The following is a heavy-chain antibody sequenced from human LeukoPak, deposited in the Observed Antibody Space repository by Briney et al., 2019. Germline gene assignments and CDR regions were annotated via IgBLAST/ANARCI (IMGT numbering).Heavy chain of an antibody. J-gene: IGHJ4*02. CDR3: ARVDPDSSSTLEVFDY. D-gene: IGHD6-6*01. CDR1: GVSISSYY. V-gene: IGHV4-59*01. Sequence: SETLSLTCTVSGVSISSYYWSWIRQPPGKGLEWIGYIHYSGSTNYNPSLKSRVTISVNTSKNQFSLKLSSVTAADTAVYYCARVDPDSSSTLEVFDYWGQGTLVTVSS. CDR2: IHYSGST.